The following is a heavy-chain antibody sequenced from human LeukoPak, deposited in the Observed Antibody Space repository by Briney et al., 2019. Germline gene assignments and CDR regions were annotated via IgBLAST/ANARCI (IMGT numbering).Heavy chain of an antibody. CDR3: ARDLASTANWEFDY. Sequence: ASVKVSCKASGYTFTDYFMQWVRQAPGQGLEWMGRINLKSGCTEDSLDFQGRVTLTRDTSISTAYMEVRSLRPDDTAVYYCARDLASTANWEFDYWGQGTPVTVSP. D-gene: IGHD7-27*01. CDR1: GYTFTDYF. CDR2: INLKSGCT. V-gene: IGHV1-2*06. J-gene: IGHJ4*02.